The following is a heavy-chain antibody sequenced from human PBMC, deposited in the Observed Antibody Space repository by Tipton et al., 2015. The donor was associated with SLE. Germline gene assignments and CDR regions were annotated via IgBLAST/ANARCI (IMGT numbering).Heavy chain of an antibody. CDR1: GFTFNKAW. J-gene: IGHJ4*02. CDR2: IKSKTDGGTI. D-gene: IGHD3-10*01. Sequence: SLRLSCGASGFTFNKAWLSWVRQAPGKGLEWVSRIKSKTDGGTIDYAAPVKGRFTISRDDSGNTLYLQMNSLKTEDTAVYYCSTNPTSGFWGQGTLVTVSS. V-gene: IGHV3-15*01. CDR3: STNPTSGF.